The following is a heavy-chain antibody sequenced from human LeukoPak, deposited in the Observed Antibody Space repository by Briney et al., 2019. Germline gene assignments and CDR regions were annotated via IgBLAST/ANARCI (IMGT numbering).Heavy chain of an antibody. V-gene: IGHV4-59*01. CDR3: AREVVGLSNHFDY. D-gene: IGHD1-14*01. CDR2: ISYSGIT. Sequence: IPSETLSLTCSVSGGSISGYYWGWIRQPPGKGLEYIGHISYSGITNYNPSLKSRVIISVDTSKNQFSLKLRSVTAADTAVYYCAREVVGLSNHFDYWGQGTLVTVSS. CDR1: GGSISGYY. J-gene: IGHJ4*02.